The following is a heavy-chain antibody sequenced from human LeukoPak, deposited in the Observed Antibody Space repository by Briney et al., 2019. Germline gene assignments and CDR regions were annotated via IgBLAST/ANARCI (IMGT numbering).Heavy chain of an antibody. J-gene: IGHJ6*02. CDR2: IDSDGSST. CDR3: SRDRRYGGMDV. D-gene: IGHD3-10*01. CDR1: GFTFSSYW. Sequence: GGSLRLSCAASGFTFSSYWMHWVRQAPGEGLVWVSRIDSDGSSTSYADSVKGRFTISRDNAKNTLYLQLNSLRAEDTAVYYCSRDRRYGGMDVWGQGTTVTVSS. V-gene: IGHV3-74*01.